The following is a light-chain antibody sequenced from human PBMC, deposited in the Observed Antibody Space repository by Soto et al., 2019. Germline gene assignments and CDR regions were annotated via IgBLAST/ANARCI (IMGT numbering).Light chain of an antibody. J-gene: IGLJ1*01. Sequence: QSVLTQPASVSGSPGQSITISCSGTSSDVGSYDHVAWYQQFPGKTPKLMIYEVSNRPSGVSSRFSGSKSGNTASLTISGLQAEDEADYYCISYTGSSTSYVFGRGTKLPVL. CDR2: EVS. CDR1: SSDVGSYDH. CDR3: ISYTGSSTSYV. V-gene: IGLV2-14*01.